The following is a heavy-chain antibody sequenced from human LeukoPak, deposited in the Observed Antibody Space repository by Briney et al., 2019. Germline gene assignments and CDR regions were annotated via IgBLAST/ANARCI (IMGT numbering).Heavy chain of an antibody. J-gene: IGHJ4*02. Sequence: GGSLRLSCAASGFTFSSYGMHWVRQAPGTGLEWVAFIRYDGSNKYYADSVKGRFTISRDNSKNTLYLQMNSRRAEDTAVYYCANPKAFLEWFPSYFDYWGQGTLVTVSS. CDR2: IRYDGSNK. D-gene: IGHD3-3*01. V-gene: IGHV3-30*02. CDR3: ANPKAFLEWFPSYFDY. CDR1: GFTFSSYG.